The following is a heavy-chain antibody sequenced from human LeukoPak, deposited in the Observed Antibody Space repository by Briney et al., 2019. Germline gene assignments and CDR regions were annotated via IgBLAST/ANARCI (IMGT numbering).Heavy chain of an antibody. CDR3: ARAGREWELRPDY. D-gene: IGHD1-26*01. V-gene: IGHV3-7*01. Sequence: GGSLRLSCAASGFTFSSYWMSWVRQAPGKGLEWVANIKQDGSEKYYVDSVKGQFTISRDNAKNSLYLQMNSLRAEDTAVYYCARAGREWELRPDYWGQGTLVTVSS. CDR2: IKQDGSEK. CDR1: GFTFSSYW. J-gene: IGHJ4*02.